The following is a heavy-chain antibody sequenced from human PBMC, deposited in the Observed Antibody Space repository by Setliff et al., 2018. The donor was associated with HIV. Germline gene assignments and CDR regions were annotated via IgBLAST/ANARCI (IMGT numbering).Heavy chain of an antibody. D-gene: IGHD1-26*01. CDR1: GYTFTRYF. CDR2: INPSGGST. Sequence: GASVKGSCKASGYTFTRYFMHCVRQAPGQGLEWLGMINPSGGSTWYAQKFQGRVTMTGDTSTNTLYMELSSLRSEDTAVYYCSRGWEGGMDYWGQGTLVTVSS. CDR3: SRGWEGGMDY. J-gene: IGHJ4*02. V-gene: IGHV1-46*01.